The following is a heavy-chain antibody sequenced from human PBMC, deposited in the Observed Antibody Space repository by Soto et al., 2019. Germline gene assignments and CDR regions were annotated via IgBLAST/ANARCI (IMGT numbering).Heavy chain of an antibody. Sequence: LRLSCVASGFTFENYDMHWVRQPPGKGLVWVSCISWNSGSIGYADSVKGRFTISRDNSKNSLYLQMNSLRAEDTAFYYCAKDKHRWLQNWGQGTLVTVSS. CDR3: AKDKHRWLQN. CDR1: GFTFENYD. D-gene: IGHD5-18*01. V-gene: IGHV3-9*01. CDR2: ISWNSGSI. J-gene: IGHJ4*02.